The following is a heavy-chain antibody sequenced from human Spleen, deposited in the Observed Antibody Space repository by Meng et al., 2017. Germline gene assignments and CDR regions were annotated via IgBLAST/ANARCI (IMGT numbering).Heavy chain of an antibody. J-gene: IGHJ4*02. D-gene: IGHD6-13*01. CDR3: ARHRSSSWSDY. Sequence: VHVWQLGQDCRKPGASWKVSCKARGYSFTAYAMAWVRQVPGQGLEWMGWINTYNGNPTYAQDFTGRFVFSLDTSVSTAYLQISGLKAEDTAVYYCARHRSSSWSDYWGQGTLVTVSS. V-gene: IGHV7-4-1*02. CDR2: INTYNGNP. CDR1: GYSFTAYA.